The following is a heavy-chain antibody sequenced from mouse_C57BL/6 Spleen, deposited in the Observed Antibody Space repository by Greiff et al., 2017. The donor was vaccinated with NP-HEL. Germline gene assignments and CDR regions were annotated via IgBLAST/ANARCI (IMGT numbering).Heavy chain of an antibody. D-gene: IGHD2-4*01. CDR1: GYSITSGYY. CDR3: ASRGLRAWFAY. V-gene: IGHV3-6*01. Sequence: EVKLVESGPGLVKPSQSLSLTCSVTGYSITSGYYWNWIRQFPGNKLEWMGYISYDGSNNYNPSLKNRISITRDTSKNQFFLKLNSVTTEDTATYYGASRGLRAWFAYWGQGTLVTVSA. J-gene: IGHJ3*01. CDR2: ISYDGSN.